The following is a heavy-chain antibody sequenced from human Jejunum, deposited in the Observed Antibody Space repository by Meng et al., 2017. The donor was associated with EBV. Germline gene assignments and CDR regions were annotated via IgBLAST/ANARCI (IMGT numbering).Heavy chain of an antibody. CDR3: ARASWERFLEY. J-gene: IGHJ4*02. V-gene: IGHV4-4*02. CDR2: TSHRGIT. CDR1: GDSVSTDKW. D-gene: IGHD1-26*01. Sequence: QVQLQESGPRLVNPSGTLSLTCGVSGDSVSTDKWWSWVRQSPGKGLEWIGETSHRGITYYNPSLESRVTISIDTSKSQFSLRLRSVTAADTAVYYCARASWERFLEYWGQGTLVTVSS.